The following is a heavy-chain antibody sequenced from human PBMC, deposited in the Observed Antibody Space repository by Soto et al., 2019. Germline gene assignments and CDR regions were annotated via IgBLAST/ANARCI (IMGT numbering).Heavy chain of an antibody. CDR1: GYSFTSYW. CDR3: ARRDSDYYDSSGKAQYYFDY. J-gene: IGHJ4*02. V-gene: IGHV5-51*01. Sequence: LGESLKISCKGSGYSFTSYWIGWVRQMPGKGLEWKGIIYPGDSDTRCSPSFQGQVTISADKSISTAYLQWSSLKASDTAMYYCARRDSDYYDSSGKAQYYFDYWGQGTLVTVSS. D-gene: IGHD3-22*01. CDR2: IYPGDSDT.